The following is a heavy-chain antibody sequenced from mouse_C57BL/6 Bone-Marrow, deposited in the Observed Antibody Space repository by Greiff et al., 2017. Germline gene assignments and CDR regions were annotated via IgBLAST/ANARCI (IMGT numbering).Heavy chain of an antibody. V-gene: IGHV1-69*01. J-gene: IGHJ2*01. CDR2: IDPSDSYT. CDR1: GYTFTSYW. Sequence: QVQLQQPGAELVMPGASVKLSCKASGYTFTSYWMHWVKQRPGQGLEWIGEIDPSDSYTNYNQKFKGKSTLTVAKSSSTAYMQLSSLTSEDSAVYYCARGGYWGRGTAPTVSS. CDR3: ARGGY.